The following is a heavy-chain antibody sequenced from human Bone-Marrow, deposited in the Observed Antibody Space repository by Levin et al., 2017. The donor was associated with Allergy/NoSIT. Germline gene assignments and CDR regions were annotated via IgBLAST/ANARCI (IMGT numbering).Heavy chain of an antibody. J-gene: IGHJ4*02. CDR2: TRNKANSYTT. Sequence: GGSLRLSCAASGFTFSDHYMDWVRQAPGKGLEWVGRTRNKANSYTTEYAASVKGRFTISRDDSKNSLYLQMNSLKTEDTAVYYCAREGLGAVAGYDYWGQGTLVTVSS. CDR1: GFTFSDHY. V-gene: IGHV3-72*01. D-gene: IGHD6-19*01. CDR3: AREGLGAVAGYDY.